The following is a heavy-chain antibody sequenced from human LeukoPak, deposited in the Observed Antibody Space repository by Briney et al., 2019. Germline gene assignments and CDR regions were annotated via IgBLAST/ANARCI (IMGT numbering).Heavy chain of an antibody. Sequence: SGTLSLTCTVSGYSISSGYYWGWIRQPPGKGLEWIGSIYHSGSTYYNPSLKSRVTISVDTSKNQFSLKLSSVTAADTAVYHCARGQRVVIDYWGQGTLVTVSS. CDR1: GYSISSGYY. D-gene: IGHD3-22*01. CDR2: IYHSGST. CDR3: ARGQRVVIDY. V-gene: IGHV4-38-2*02. J-gene: IGHJ4*02.